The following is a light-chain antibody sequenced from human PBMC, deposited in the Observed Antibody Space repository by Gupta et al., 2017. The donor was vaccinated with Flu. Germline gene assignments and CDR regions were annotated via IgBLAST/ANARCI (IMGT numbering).Light chain of an antibody. CDR3: QQYDNWPDT. CDR1: QSVRSN. CDR2: GAS. J-gene: IGKJ2*01. V-gene: IGKV3-15*01. Sequence: EIVMTQSPATLSVSPGERATLSCRASQSVRSNLAWYQQKPGQAPRLLMHGASTRATAIPARFSGSGSGTEFTLTISSLQSEDFAVYYCQQYDNWPDTFGQGTKLEIK.